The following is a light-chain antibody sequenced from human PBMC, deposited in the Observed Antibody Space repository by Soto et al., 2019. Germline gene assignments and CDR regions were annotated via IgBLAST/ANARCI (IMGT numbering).Light chain of an antibody. CDR3: CSYAGSSTWV. CDR2: EVN. V-gene: IGLV2-23*02. Sequence: QSVLTQPASVSGSPGQSITISCTGTNSDVGSYNLVSWYQQHPGKAHKLMIYEVNKWPSGVFNRFSGSKSGNTASLTISGLQAEYDADYYCCSYAGSSTWVFGGGTKLTVL. CDR1: NSDVGSYNL. J-gene: IGLJ3*02.